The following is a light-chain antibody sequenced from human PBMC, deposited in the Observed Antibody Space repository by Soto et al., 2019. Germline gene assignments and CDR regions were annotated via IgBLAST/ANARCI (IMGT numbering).Light chain of an antibody. Sequence: DIVMTQSPLSLPVTPGVPASISCRSSQSLLHSNGYNYLDWYLQKPGQSPQLLIYLGSNRASGVPDRFSGSGSGAAFTLKITRVEAEDVGIYYCMQGTHWPPYSFGQGTKVDIK. CDR2: LGS. V-gene: IGKV2-28*01. CDR1: QSLLHSNGYNY. CDR3: MQGTHWPPYS. J-gene: IGKJ2*01.